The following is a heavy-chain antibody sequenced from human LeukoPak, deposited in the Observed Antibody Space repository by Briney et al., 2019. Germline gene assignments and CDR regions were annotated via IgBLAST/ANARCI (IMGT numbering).Heavy chain of an antibody. CDR3: ARGQDLITFGGVIVRGGMDV. V-gene: IGHV1-8*01. CDR1: GYTFTSYD. CDR2: MNPNSGNT. Sequence: ASVKVSCKASGYTFTSYDINWVRQATGQGLEWMGWMNPNSGNTGYAQKFQGRVTMTRNTSISTAYMELSSLRSEDTAVYYCARGQDLITFGGVIVRGGMDVWGQGTTVTGSS. J-gene: IGHJ6*02. D-gene: IGHD3-16*02.